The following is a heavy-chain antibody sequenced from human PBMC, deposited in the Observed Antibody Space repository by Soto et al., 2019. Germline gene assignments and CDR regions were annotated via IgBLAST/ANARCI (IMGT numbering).Heavy chain of an antibody. V-gene: IGHV3-30*18. J-gene: IGHJ6*02. CDR3: AKAALYPVVSYFYYGLDV. Sequence: QGQLVESGGGVVQTGQSLRLSCAASEFVFSDYGLHWVRQAPGKGLEWVAAISFDGANPFYADSVRGRFTISRDNSNNTLYLRMNSLRPEDSAVYSCAKAALYPVVSYFYYGLDVCGQGTTVTVSS. CDR2: ISFDGANP. CDR1: EFVFSDYG. D-gene: IGHD2-8*01.